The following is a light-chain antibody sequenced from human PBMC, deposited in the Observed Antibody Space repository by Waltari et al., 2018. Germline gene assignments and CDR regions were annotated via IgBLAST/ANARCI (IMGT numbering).Light chain of an antibody. J-gene: IGLJ3*02. CDR3: CSYAGGETWV. CDR2: EGN. CDR1: GGDFGTYNL. Sequence: QSALTQPASVSGSPGQSITVSCTGPGGDFGTYNLVSWYQQHPPKAPKLILYEGNKRPSGVSRRFSGSRSGHTASLTISGLQAEDEGDYYCCSYAGGETWVFGGGTKVTVL. V-gene: IGLV2-23*01.